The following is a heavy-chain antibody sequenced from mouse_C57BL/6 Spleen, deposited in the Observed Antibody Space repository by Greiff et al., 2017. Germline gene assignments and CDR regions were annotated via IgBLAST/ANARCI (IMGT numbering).Heavy chain of an antibody. D-gene: IGHD2-4*01. CDR2: ISSGGSYT. V-gene: IGHV5-6*01. CDR1: GFTFSSYG. CDR3: ARHKELRRVPYYAMDD. Sequence: EVKLVESGGDLVKPGGSLKLSCAASGFTFSSYGMSWVRQTPDKRLEWVATISSGGSYTYSPDSVKGRFTISRDNAKNTLYLQMSSLKSEDTAMYYCARHKELRRVPYYAMDDWGQGPSVTVSS. J-gene: IGHJ4*01.